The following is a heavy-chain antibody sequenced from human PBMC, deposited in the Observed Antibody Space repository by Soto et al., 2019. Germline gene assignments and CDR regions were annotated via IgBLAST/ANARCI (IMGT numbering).Heavy chain of an antibody. CDR1: GGSFSGYY. CDR2: INHSGST. J-gene: IGHJ3*02. Sequence: PSETLSLTCAVYGGSFSGYYWSWIRQPPGKGLEWIGEINHSGSTNYNPSLKSRVTISVDTSKNQFSLKLSSVTAADTAVYYCARGSIYTYYDFWSGQRSDAFDIWGQGTMVTVSS. V-gene: IGHV4-34*01. CDR3: ARGSIYTYYDFWSGQRSDAFDI. D-gene: IGHD3-3*01.